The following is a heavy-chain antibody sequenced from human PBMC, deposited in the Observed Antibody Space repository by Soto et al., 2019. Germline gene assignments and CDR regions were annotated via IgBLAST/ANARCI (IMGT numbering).Heavy chain of an antibody. CDR2: IIPILGIA. Sequence: ASVKVSCKASGGTFSSYTISWVRQAPGKGVDWRGRIIPILGIANYAQKFQGRVTITADKSTSTAYMELSSLRSEDTAVYYCARYSTWSAYCGGDCYGFDYWGQGTLVTVSS. J-gene: IGHJ4*02. V-gene: IGHV1-69*02. D-gene: IGHD2-21*01. CDR3: ARYSTWSAYCGGDCYGFDY. CDR1: GGTFSSYT.